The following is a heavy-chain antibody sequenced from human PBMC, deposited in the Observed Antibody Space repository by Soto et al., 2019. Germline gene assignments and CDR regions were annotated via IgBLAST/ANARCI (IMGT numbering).Heavy chain of an antibody. D-gene: IGHD4-17*01. J-gene: IGHJ4*02. CDR3: APRHYYGDYAPFDN. CDR1: GGSIRSGGYY. V-gene: IGHV4-31*03. CDR2: IYYNGGT. Sequence: QVKLQEAGPGLGKPSQTLSLSCTVSGGSIRSGGYYWSWIRHHPGKGLEWIGYIYYNGGTDYNPSLKSRVTMSLDTSKNQFSLRLTAVTAADTAVYFSAPRHYYGDYAPFDNRGQGTLVTVAT.